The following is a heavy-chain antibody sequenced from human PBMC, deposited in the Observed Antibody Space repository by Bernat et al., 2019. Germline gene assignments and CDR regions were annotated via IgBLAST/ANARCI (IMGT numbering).Heavy chain of an antibody. Sequence: QVQLQQWGAGLLKPSETLSLTCAVYDGSFSGYYRSWIRQTPGKGLEWIGESNHSGSTNSNPSLKSRVTISLHTCKTQFSLKLSSATAADSAVYYCARGPLIMITFGGVIVDAFDIWGQGTMVTVSS. CDR3: ARGPLIMITFGGVIVDAFDI. V-gene: IGHV4-34*02. D-gene: IGHD3-16*02. CDR2: SNHSGST. CDR1: DGSFSGYY. J-gene: IGHJ3*02.